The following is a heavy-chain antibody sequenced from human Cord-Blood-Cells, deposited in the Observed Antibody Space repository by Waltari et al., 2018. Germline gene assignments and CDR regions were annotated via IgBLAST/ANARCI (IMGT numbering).Heavy chain of an antibody. D-gene: IGHD1-26*01. CDR2: IIPIFGTA. V-gene: IGHV1-69*01. Sequence: QVQMVQSGAAVKKPGSSVKVSCKAHGGALCCYRISWVRQAPGQGLEWRGGIIPIFGTANYAQKFQGRVTITADESTSTAYMELSSLRSEDTAVYYCAREGGVGATIDYWGQGTLVTVSS. CDR3: AREGGVGATIDY. CDR1: GGALCCYR. J-gene: IGHJ4*02.